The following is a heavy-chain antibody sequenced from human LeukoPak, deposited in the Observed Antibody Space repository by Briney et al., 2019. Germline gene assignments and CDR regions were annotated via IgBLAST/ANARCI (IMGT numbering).Heavy chain of an antibody. CDR3: ARGRTPGIAAHENDY. CDR1: GGSFSGYY. D-gene: IGHD6-6*01. CDR2: INHSGST. V-gene: IGHV4-34*01. Sequence: SETLSLTCAVYGGSFSGYYWSWIRQPPGKGLEWIGEINHSGSTNYDPSLKSRVTISVDTSKNQFSLKLSSVTAADTAVYYCARGRTPGIAAHENDYWGQGTLVTVSS. J-gene: IGHJ4*02.